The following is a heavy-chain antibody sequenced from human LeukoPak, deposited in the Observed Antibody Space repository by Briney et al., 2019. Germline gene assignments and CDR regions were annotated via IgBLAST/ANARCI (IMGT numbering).Heavy chain of an antibody. Sequence: PSYTLSLTNALSGYRSSRGYHWCWIPQPPGKGLEWIGSIYHSGSTYYNPSLKSRVTISVDTSKNQFSLKLSSVTAADTAVYYCARDSHTAMDYWGQGTLVTVSS. V-gene: IGHV4-38-2*02. CDR2: IYHSGST. CDR1: GYRSSRGYH. D-gene: IGHD5-18*01. J-gene: IGHJ4*02. CDR3: ARDSHTAMDY.